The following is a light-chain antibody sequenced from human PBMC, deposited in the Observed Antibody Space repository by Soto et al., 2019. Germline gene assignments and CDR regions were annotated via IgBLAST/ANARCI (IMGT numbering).Light chain of an antibody. CDR3: SSFTTSSTLV. CDR2: DVS. Sequence: QSALTQPASVSGSPGQSITISCTGTSSDIGNYKSVAWYQHNPGKAPKLLIYDVSNRPSGASNRFSGSKSGNTASLTISGLRAEDEADYYCSSFTTSSTLVFGTGTKVTVL. J-gene: IGLJ1*01. CDR1: SSDIGNYKS. V-gene: IGLV2-14*01.